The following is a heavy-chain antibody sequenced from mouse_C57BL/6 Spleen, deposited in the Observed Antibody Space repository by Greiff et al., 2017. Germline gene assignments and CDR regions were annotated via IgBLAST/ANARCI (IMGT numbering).Heavy chain of an antibody. CDR3: ARDLSYGNYPAWFAY. V-gene: IGHV5-4*01. Sequence: EVKVVESGGGLVKPGGSLKLSCAASGFTFSSYAMSWVRQTPEKRLEWVATISDGGSYTYYPDNVKGRFTISRDNAKNNLYLQMSHLKSEDTAMYYCARDLSYGNYPAWFAYWGQGTLVTVSA. CDR2: ISDGGSYT. CDR1: GFTFSSYA. J-gene: IGHJ3*01. D-gene: IGHD2-1*01.